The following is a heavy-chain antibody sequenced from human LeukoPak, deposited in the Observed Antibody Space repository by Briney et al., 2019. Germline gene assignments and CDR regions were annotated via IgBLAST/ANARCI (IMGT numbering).Heavy chain of an antibody. Sequence: SQTLSLTCTVSGGSISSGSYYWSWIRQPAGKGLELIGRIYTSGSTNYNPSLKSRVTISVDTSKNQFSLKLSSVTAADTAVYYCAMGEVTIFGVVHYYYYGMDVWGQGTTVTVSS. J-gene: IGHJ6*02. D-gene: IGHD3-3*01. CDR2: IYTSGST. V-gene: IGHV4-61*02. CDR3: AMGEVTIFGVVHYYYYGMDV. CDR1: GGSISSGSYY.